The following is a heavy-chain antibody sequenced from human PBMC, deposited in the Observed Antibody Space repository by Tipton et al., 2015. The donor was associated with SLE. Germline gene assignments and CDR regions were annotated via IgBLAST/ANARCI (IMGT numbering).Heavy chain of an antibody. V-gene: IGHV4-39*02. CDR2: IYYSGKT. CDR3: VREPLLYDDYGGGFDP. D-gene: IGHD4-23*01. J-gene: IGHJ5*02. CDR1: GGSMRSGSSY. Sequence: TLSLTCTVSGGSMRSGSSYWGWIRLPPGKGLEWIGSIYYSGKTYYNPSLKSRGTISVDTSKNQFSLNLSSMSAADTAVYYCVREPLLYDDYGGGFDPWGQGTLVTVSS.